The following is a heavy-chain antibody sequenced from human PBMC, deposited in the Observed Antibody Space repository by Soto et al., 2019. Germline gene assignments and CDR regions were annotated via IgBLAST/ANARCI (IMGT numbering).Heavy chain of an antibody. CDR1: GFTFSNYG. CDR3: ARGLHSLFDY. J-gene: IGHJ4*02. V-gene: IGHV3-33*01. D-gene: IGHD2-21*01. CDR2: IWYDGNNK. Sequence: GGSLRLSCAASGFTFSNYGMHRVRQAPGKGLEWVAVIWYDGNNKYYADSVKGRFTISRDNSNNTLYVQMTSLRAEDTAVYYCARGLHSLFDYWGQGTLVTVSS.